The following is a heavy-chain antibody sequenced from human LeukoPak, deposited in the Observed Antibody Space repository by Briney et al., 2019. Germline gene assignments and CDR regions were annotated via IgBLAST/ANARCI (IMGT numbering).Heavy chain of an antibody. CDR1: GFTFSNFA. CDR2: ISANGGAT. D-gene: IGHD3-10*01. Sequence: PGASLRLSCAASGFTFSNFAMSWVRQAPGKGLECVSLISANGGATYYADSVKGRFTISRDNSKSTLYLQMNSLRADDTAVYYCAKASGSPYYFDYWGQGTLVTVSS. V-gene: IGHV3-23*01. J-gene: IGHJ4*02. CDR3: AKASGSPYYFDY.